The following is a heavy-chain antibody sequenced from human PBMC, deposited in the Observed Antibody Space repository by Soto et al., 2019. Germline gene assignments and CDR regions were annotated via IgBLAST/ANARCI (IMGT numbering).Heavy chain of an antibody. J-gene: IGHJ4*02. D-gene: IGHD3-16*01. CDR3: ARVPSPRGGVILYFDY. CDR1: GGTFSSYA. V-gene: IGHV1-69*13. CDR2: IVPIFGTA. Sequence: SVKVSCKASGGTFSSYAISWVRQAPGQGLEWMGGIVPIFGTANYAQKFQGRVTITADESTSTAYMELSSLRSEDTAVYYCARVPSPRGGVILYFDYWGQGTLVTVSS.